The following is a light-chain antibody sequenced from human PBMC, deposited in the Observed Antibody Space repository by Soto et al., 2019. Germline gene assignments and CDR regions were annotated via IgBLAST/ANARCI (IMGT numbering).Light chain of an antibody. CDR1: SSDVGGYNY. CDR2: EVT. Sequence: QSALTQPASVSGSDGQSITISCTGTSSDVGGYNYVSWYQQRPGKAPKLIIYEVTDRPSGVSNRFSGSKSGNTASLTISGLQAEDEAEYYCSSYTNINTRACVFGTGTKVTVL. CDR3: SSYTNINTRACV. J-gene: IGLJ1*01. V-gene: IGLV2-14*01.